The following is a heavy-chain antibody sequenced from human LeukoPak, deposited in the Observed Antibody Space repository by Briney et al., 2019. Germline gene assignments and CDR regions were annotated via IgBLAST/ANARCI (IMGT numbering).Heavy chain of an antibody. J-gene: IGHJ4*02. V-gene: IGHV3-11*01. CDR1: GFTFSDYY. CDR2: ISSSGSTI. Sequence: GGSLRLSCAASGFTFSDYYMSWIRQAPGKGLEWVSYISSSGSTIYYADSVKGRFTISRDNAKNSLYLQMNSLRAEDTAVYYCARVISRAATPYFDYWGQGTLVTVSS. D-gene: IGHD2-15*01. CDR3: ARVISRAATPYFDY.